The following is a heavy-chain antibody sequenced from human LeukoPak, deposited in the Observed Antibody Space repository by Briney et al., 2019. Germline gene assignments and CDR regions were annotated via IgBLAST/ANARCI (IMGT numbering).Heavy chain of an antibody. V-gene: IGHV3-30*02. D-gene: IGHD6-13*01. J-gene: IGHJ4*02. CDR2: IRYDGSNK. CDR1: GFTFSSYG. Sequence: GGSLRLSCAASGFTFSSYGMHWVRQAPGKGLEWVAFIRYDGSNKYYADSVKGRFTISRDNSKNTLYLQMNSLRAEDTAVYYCAKFSGIAAAGIRVYFDYWGQGTLVTVSS. CDR3: AKFSGIAAAGIRVYFDY.